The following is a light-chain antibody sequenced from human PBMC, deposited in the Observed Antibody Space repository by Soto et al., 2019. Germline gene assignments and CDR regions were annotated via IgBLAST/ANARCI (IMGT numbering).Light chain of an antibody. Sequence: QSALTQPRSVSGSPGQSVTISCTGTSSDVGDYNYVSWYQQYPGKAPKLVIYDVSKRPSGVPDSFSGSKSGNTASLTISGLQAEDGAEYFCCSFAVSYTFWVFGGGTKLTVL. V-gene: IGLV2-11*01. CDR2: DVS. CDR3: CSFAVSYTFWV. CDR1: SSDVGDYNY. J-gene: IGLJ3*02.